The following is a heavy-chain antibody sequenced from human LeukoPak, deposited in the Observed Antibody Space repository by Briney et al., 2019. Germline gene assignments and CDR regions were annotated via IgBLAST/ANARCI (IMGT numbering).Heavy chain of an antibody. Sequence: PSETLSLTCTVSGDSIYSGVNYWNWVRQIPGKGLEWIGYIYYSGSTYYNPSLKSRLTISVDTAKKQFSLKLSSLTAADKAIYSCGRLHYNTYHMDVWGKGTTVTVSS. CDR1: GDSIYSGVNY. CDR3: GRLHYNTYHMDV. V-gene: IGHV4-31*03. CDR2: IYYSGST. J-gene: IGHJ6*03.